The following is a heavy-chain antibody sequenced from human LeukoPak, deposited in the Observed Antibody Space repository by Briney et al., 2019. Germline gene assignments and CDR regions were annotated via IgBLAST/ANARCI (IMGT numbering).Heavy chain of an antibody. Sequence: ASVKVSCKASGYTFTSYGISWVRQAPGQGLERMGWISAYNGNTNYAQKLQGRVTMTTDTSTSTAYMELRSLRSDDTAVYYCAREKYSSSSGYYYYYGMDVWGQGTTVTVSS. J-gene: IGHJ6*02. CDR1: GYTFTSYG. CDR3: AREKYSSSSGYYYYYGMDV. D-gene: IGHD6-13*01. V-gene: IGHV1-18*01. CDR2: ISAYNGNT.